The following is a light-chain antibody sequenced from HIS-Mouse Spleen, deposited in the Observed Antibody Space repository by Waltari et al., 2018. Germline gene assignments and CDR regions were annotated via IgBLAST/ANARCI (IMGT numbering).Light chain of an antibody. J-gene: IGLJ2*01. CDR3: YSTDSSGNHKEV. Sequence: SYELTQPPSVSVSPGQTARITCSGDALPKKYAYWYQQKSGQAPVLVIYEDSKRPSGSPEGFSGSSSGTMATLTISGAQVEDEADYYCYSTDSSGNHKEVFGGGTKLTVL. CDR2: EDS. CDR1: ALPKKY. V-gene: IGLV3-10*01.